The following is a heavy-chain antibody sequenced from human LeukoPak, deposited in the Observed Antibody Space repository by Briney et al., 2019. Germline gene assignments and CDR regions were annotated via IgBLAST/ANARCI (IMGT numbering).Heavy chain of an antibody. J-gene: IGHJ4*02. Sequence: SETLSLTCTVSGGSISSYYWSWIRQPPGKCLEWIGNIYYSGSTNYNPSLKSRVTISVDTSKKRFSLRLSSVTAADAAVYYCARVGVDYSGNIIKYYFDYWGQGTLVTVSS. V-gene: IGHV4-59*01. D-gene: IGHD4-23*01. CDR2: IYYSGST. CDR3: ARVGVDYSGNIIKYYFDY. CDR1: GGSISSYY.